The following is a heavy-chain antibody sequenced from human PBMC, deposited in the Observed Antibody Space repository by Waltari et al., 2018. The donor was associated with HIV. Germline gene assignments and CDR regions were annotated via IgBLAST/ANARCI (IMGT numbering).Heavy chain of an antibody. J-gene: IGHJ3*02. CDR2: IYPGDSDT. CDR1: GYSFDSYW. Sequence: EGQLVQSGAEVKKPGESLKISCKGSGYSFDSYWVGWVRQMPGKGLECMGIIYPGDSDTRYRPSFQGPVTISADKSISTAYLQWNSLQAPDTAIYYCARRKKDYYDSSGHYERGAFDIWGQGTMVTVSA. CDR3: ARRKKDYYDSSGHYERGAFDI. V-gene: IGHV5-51*01. D-gene: IGHD3-22*01.